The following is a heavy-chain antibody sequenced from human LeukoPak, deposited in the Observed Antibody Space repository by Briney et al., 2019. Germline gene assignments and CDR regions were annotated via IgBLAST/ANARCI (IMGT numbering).Heavy chain of an antibody. CDR3: ARVSGTIVGATRGSEYFQH. D-gene: IGHD1-26*01. CDR2: INAGNGNT. CDR1: GDTFTSYG. Sequence: ASVKVSCKASGDTFTSYGVHWVRQAPGQRLEWMGWINAGNGNTKYSQKFQGKVTITRDTSASTAYMELSSLRSEDTAVYYCARVSGTIVGATRGSEYFQHWGQGTLVTVSS. V-gene: IGHV1-3*01. J-gene: IGHJ1*01.